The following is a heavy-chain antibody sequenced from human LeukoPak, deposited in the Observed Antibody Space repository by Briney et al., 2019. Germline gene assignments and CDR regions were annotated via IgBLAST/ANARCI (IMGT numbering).Heavy chain of an antibody. V-gene: IGHV3-66*02. CDR1: GITLNTND. CDR2: MYPWGSA. D-gene: IGHD4-23*01. J-gene: IGHJ4*01. Sequence: GGSLRLSCAASGITLNTNDMNWVRQAPGKGLEWVSIMYPWGSAFYTDSVKGRFTVTRDESKNMMFRQMNTLRPDDTAMYYCVRQGGGDNCRWGQGALVTVSS. CDR3: VRQGGGDNCR.